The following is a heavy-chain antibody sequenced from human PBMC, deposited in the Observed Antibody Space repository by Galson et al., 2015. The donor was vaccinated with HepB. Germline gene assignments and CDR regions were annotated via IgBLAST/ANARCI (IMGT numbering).Heavy chain of an antibody. CDR1: GFTFSSYA. J-gene: IGHJ2*01. CDR2: ISYDGSNK. Sequence: SLRLSCAASGFTFSSYAMHWVRQAPGKGLEWVAVISYDGSNKYYADSVKGRFTISRENGENSLYLHMNSLKAGDTAVYYCARERYGPGFWYFDLWGRGTPVIVSS. D-gene: IGHD3-10*01. CDR3: ARERYGPGFWYFDL. V-gene: IGHV3-30*14.